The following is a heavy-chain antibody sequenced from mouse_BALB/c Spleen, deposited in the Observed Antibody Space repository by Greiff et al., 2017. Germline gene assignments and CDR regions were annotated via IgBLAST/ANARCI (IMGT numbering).Heavy chain of an antibody. V-gene: IGHV5-9-4*01. J-gene: IGHJ1*01. CDR3: ARGEGNYNYFDV. CDR2: ISSGGSYT. CDR1: GFTFSSYA. Sequence: DVMLVESGGGLVKPGGSLKLSCAASGFTFSSYAMSWVRQSPEKRLEWVAEISSGGSYTYYPDTVTGRFTISRDNAKNTLYLEMSSLRSEDTAMYYCARGEGNYNYFDVWGAGTTVTVSS. D-gene: IGHD2-1*01.